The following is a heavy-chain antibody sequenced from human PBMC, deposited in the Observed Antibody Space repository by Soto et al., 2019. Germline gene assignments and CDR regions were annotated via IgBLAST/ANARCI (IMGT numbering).Heavy chain of an antibody. V-gene: IGHV4-4*07. J-gene: IGHJ4*02. D-gene: IGHD1-1*01. CDR3: ARESPSELGTVEY. CDR2: IYASGTT. Sequence: QVRLQESGPGLVKPSETLSLTCTVSGASISNYYWSWIRQPAGKGLECLGRIYASGTTTYNPSLRSRVTMSVDTSKNQFSLNLNSVTAADTAVYYCARESPSELGTVEYWGQGTLVTVSS. CDR1: GASISNYY.